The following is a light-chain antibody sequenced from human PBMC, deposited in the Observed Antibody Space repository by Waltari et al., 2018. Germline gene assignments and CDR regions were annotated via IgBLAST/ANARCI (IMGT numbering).Light chain of an antibody. CDR3: QQHGTLPAT. J-gene: IGKJ1*01. Sequence: EIVLTQSPGTASLSPGERVTLSCRASQTVGSSSLAWYQQKPGHDPRLVIYRASRRATGIPDRFSGSGSGTDFSLTISRLEPEDCAVYYCQQHGTLPATFGQGTKVEIK. CDR2: RAS. CDR1: QTVGSSS. V-gene: IGKV3-20*01.